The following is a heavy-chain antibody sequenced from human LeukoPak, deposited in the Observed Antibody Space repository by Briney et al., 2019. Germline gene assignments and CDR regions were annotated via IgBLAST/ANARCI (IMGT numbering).Heavy chain of an antibody. CDR3: ARAPTAWILNWFDP. D-gene: IGHD5-18*01. Sequence: GGPLRLSCAASGFTFSSYSMNWVRQAPGKGLEWFSSISSSSSYIYYADSVKGRFTISRDNAKNSLYLQMNSLRAEDTAVYYCARAPTAWILNWFDPWGQGTLVTVSS. CDR2: ISSSSSYI. CDR1: GFTFSSYS. J-gene: IGHJ5*02. V-gene: IGHV3-21*01.